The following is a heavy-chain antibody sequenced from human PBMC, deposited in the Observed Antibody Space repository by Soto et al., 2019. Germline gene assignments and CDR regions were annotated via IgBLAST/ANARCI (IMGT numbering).Heavy chain of an antibody. J-gene: IGHJ4*02. V-gene: IGHV3-7*01. CDR3: AREWTTYNFDY. Sequence: EVQLVESGGDLVQPGGSLRLSCADSGFTFSGNWMNWVRQAPGKGLEWVANIKQDGGEKYYADSVKGRFTISRDNGKNSLYLQMTFLRVDDTAIYFCAREWTTYNFDYWGRGTPVTVSS. CDR1: GFTFSGNW. D-gene: IGHD1-1*01. CDR2: IKQDGGEK.